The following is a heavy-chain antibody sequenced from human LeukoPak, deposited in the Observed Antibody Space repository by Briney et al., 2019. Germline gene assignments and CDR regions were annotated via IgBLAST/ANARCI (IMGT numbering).Heavy chain of an antibody. V-gene: IGHV1-2*02. CDR3: ARVGGGYDSSGYLFDY. D-gene: IGHD3-22*01. J-gene: IGHJ4*02. Sequence: ASVKVSCKASGYTFTGYYMHWVRQAPGQGLEWMGWINPNSGGTNYAQKFQGRVTMTRDTSISTAYMELRSLRSDDTAVYYCARVGGGYDSSGYLFDYWGQGTLVTVSS. CDR2: INPNSGGT. CDR1: GYTFTGYY.